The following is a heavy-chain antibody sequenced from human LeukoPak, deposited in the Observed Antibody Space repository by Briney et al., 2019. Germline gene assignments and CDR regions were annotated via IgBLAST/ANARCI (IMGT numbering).Heavy chain of an antibody. CDR3: TRDQT. CDR1: LGSHW. Sequence: GGSLRLSCVGALGSHWMGWVRQAPGKGLEWVANIREDGSQKYYMDSVKGRFTISRDNAKSSLFLQMNNLRVEDTAVYYCTRDQTWGQGTLVTVSS. J-gene: IGHJ4*02. V-gene: IGHV3-7*01. CDR2: IREDGSQK.